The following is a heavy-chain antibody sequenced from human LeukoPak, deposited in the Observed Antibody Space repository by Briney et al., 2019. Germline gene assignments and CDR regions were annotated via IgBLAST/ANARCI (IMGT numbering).Heavy chain of an antibody. Sequence: GGSLRLSCAASGFTFSSYAMTWVRQAPGKGLEWVLSVSGSGSNTYYADSVKGRFTISRDNVNNSLYLDMDSLRVDDTAVYYCARSATRFSNGWYGQVDFDSWGQGSLVIVSS. CDR2: VSGSGSNT. CDR1: GFTFSSYA. J-gene: IGHJ4*02. V-gene: IGHV3-23*01. D-gene: IGHD6-19*01. CDR3: ARSATRFSNGWYGQVDFDS.